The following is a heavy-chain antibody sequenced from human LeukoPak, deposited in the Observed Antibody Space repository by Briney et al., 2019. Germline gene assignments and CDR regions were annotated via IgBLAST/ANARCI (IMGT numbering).Heavy chain of an antibody. V-gene: IGHV3-21*01. Sequence: GGSLRLSCAASGFTFSSYAMSWVRQAPGKGLEWVSSISSSSSYIYYADSVKGRFTISRDNAKNSLYLQMNSLRAEDTAVYYCARTEPYSSSCFDYWGQGTLVTVSS. CDR1: GFTFSSYA. CDR3: ARTEPYSSSCFDY. CDR2: ISSSSSYI. D-gene: IGHD6-13*01. J-gene: IGHJ4*02.